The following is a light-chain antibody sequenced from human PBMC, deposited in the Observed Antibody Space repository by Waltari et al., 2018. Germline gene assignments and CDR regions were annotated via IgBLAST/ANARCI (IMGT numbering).Light chain of an antibody. V-gene: IGLV1-44*01. J-gene: IGLJ2*01. CDR1: SSNIGSNT. Sequence: QSVLTQPPSASGTPGQRVTISCSGSSSNIGSNTVNWYQPLPGTGPKLLIYSNNQRPSWVPDRCSGSKSGTSASLAISGLQSEDEADYYCAAWDDSLNGVVFGGGTKLTVL. CDR3: AAWDDSLNGVV. CDR2: SNN.